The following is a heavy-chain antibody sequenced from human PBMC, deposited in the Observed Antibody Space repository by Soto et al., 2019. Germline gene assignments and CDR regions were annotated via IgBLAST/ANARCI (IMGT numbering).Heavy chain of an antibody. J-gene: IGHJ5*02. D-gene: IGHD2-15*01. CDR2: ISAYNGNT. CDR1: GYTFTRYG. Sequence: QVQLVQSGAEVKKPGASVKVSCKASGYTFTRYGFSWARQAPGQGPEWMGWISAYNGNTKYAQKFQGRVTMTTDTSTSTACVEWQSLRSDDTAVYYCSREGRHCSCGSCYAYDWFDPWGQGTLVTVSS. CDR3: SREGRHCSCGSCYAYDWFDP. V-gene: IGHV1-18*04.